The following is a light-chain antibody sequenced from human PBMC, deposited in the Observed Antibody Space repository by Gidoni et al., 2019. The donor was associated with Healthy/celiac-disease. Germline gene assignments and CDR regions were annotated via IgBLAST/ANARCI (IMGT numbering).Light chain of an antibody. CDR1: SSNIGNNY. Sequence: SVLTQPPSVSAAPGQKVTISCSVSSSNIGNNYVSWYQQLPGTAPKLLIYANNKRPSEIPDRFSGSKSGTSATLGITGLQTGDEANYYCGTWDSSLSAYVFGTGTKVTVL. J-gene: IGLJ1*01. V-gene: IGLV1-51*02. CDR2: ANN. CDR3: GTWDSSLSAYV.